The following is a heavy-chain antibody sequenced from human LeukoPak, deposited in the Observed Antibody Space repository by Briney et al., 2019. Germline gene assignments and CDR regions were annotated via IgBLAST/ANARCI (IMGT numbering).Heavy chain of an antibody. V-gene: IGHV1-24*01. CDR3: ATGKQWLEPAADYYGMDV. CDR2: FDPEDGET. D-gene: IGHD6-19*01. CDR1: GSTLTELS. J-gene: IGHJ6*02. Sequence: ASVKVSCKVSGSTLTELSMHWVRQAPGKGLEWMGGFDPEDGETIYAQKFQGRVTMTEDTSTDTAYMELSSLRSEDTAVYYCATGKQWLEPAADYYGMDVWGQGTTVTVSS.